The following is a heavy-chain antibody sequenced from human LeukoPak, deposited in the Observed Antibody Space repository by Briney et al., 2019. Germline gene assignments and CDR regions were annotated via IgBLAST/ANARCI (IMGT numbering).Heavy chain of an antibody. V-gene: IGHV3-21*01. CDR3: ATEIRAVQDLYY. CDR1: GFTFSRYS. Sequence: PGGSLRLSCAASGFTFSRYSMNWVRQAPGKGLEWVSSITSGSTYMFYADAVKGRFTISRDDAKNSLYLQMNDLRAEDTAVYYCATEIRAVQDLYYWGQGTLVTVSS. D-gene: IGHD3-10*01. CDR2: ITSGSTYM. J-gene: IGHJ4*02.